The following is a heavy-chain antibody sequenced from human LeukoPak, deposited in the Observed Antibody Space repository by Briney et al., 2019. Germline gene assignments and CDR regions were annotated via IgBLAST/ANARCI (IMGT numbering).Heavy chain of an antibody. V-gene: IGHV4-39*01. D-gene: IGHD2-2*01. CDR3: ARLQGRFRYCSSTSCYAYFDY. CDR2: IYYSGST. J-gene: IGHJ4*02. CDR1: GDSISSTNYY. Sequence: PSETLSLTCTVSGDSISSTNYYWGWIRQPPGKGLEWIGSIYYSGSTYYNPSLESRVTISVDTSKNQFSLKLSSVTAADTAVHYCARLQGRFRYCSSTSCYAYFDYWGQGTLVTVSS.